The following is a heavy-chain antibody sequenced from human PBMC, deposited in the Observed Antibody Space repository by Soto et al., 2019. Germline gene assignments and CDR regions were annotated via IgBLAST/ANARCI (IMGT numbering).Heavy chain of an antibody. CDR3: ARARPFVLRYFDWLPSGPHDY. CDR2: MSSSGATI. V-gene: IGHV3-11*04. D-gene: IGHD3-9*01. J-gene: IGHJ4*02. CDR1: GFTFRDYY. Sequence: PGGSLRLSCAGSGFTFRDYYMSWVRLAPGQGLEWVSYMSSSGATIYYADSVKGRFTISRDNSKNTLYLQMNSLRAEDTAVYYCARARPFVLRYFDWLPSGPHDYWGQGTLVTVSS.